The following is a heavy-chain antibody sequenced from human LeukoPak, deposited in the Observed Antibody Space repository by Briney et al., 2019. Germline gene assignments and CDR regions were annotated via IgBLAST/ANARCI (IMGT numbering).Heavy chain of an antibody. CDR1: GGSISSGGYY. J-gene: IGHJ4*02. V-gene: IGHV4-31*03. Sequence: SETLSLTCTVSGGSISSGGYYWSWIRQHPGKGLEWIGYIYYSGSTYYNPSLKSRVTISVDTSKNQFSLKLSSVTAADTAVYYCARDKSQSGSALDYWGQGTLVTVSS. CDR3: ARDKSQSGSALDY. D-gene: IGHD6-25*01. CDR2: IYYSGST.